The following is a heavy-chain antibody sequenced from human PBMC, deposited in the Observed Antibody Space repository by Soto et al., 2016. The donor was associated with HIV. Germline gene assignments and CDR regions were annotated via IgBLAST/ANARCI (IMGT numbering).Heavy chain of an antibody. V-gene: IGHV4-34*02. CDR2: VNHSGLT. CDR1: GGSFSGYQ. J-gene: IGHJ5*01. Sequence: QVQLQQWGAGLLKPSETLSLTCAVYGGSFSGYQWTWIRQAPGKGLEWIGEVNHSGLTNYSPSLKSRLNHIKQTRLRTQFSLKVTSVTAADTAVYYCARHGESNNWDRSFDSWGHGNLVTVSS. D-gene: IGHD3-10*01. CDR3: ARHGESNNWDRSFDS.